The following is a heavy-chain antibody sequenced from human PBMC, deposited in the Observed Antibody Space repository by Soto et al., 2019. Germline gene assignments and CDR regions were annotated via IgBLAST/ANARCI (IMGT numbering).Heavy chain of an antibody. Sequence: QVQLVQSGAEVKKPGASVKVSCKASGYTFTSYGISWVRQAPGQGLEWMGWISAYNGNTNYAQKLQGRFTMTTATSTSTAYMELRSLRSDDTAVYYCAKILYYYESSGQDYWGQGTLVTVSS. CDR3: AKILYYYESSGQDY. V-gene: IGHV1-18*01. D-gene: IGHD3-22*01. CDR2: ISAYNGNT. CDR1: GYTFTSYG. J-gene: IGHJ4*02.